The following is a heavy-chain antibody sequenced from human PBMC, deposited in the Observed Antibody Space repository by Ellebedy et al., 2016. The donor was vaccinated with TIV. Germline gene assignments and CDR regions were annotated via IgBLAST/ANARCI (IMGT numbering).Heavy chain of an antibody. J-gene: IGHJ4*02. CDR3: ASGYSGGWYGIDQ. CDR1: GFTFSSYS. Sequence: GESLKISCAASGFTFSSYSMDWVRQAPGRGLEWISYITSGSEAISYADSVKGRFTISRDNAKNSMYLQMNSLRDEDTAVYYCASGYSGGWYGIDQWGQGTLVTVSS. V-gene: IGHV3-48*02. CDR2: ITSGSEAI. D-gene: IGHD6-19*01.